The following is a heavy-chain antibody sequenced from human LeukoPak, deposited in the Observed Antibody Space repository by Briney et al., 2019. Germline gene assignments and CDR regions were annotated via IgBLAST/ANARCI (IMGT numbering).Heavy chain of an antibody. CDR1: GYSFTSYW. D-gene: IGHD3-10*01. CDR2: IYPGDSDT. Sequence: GESLKISCKGSGYSFTSYWIGWVRQMPGKGLEWMGIIYPGDSDTRYSPSFQGRVTISADKSISTAYLQWSSLKASDTAMYYCARLKKPDGSGSYSQYWGQGTLVTVSS. V-gene: IGHV5-51*01. CDR3: ARLKKPDGSGSYSQY. J-gene: IGHJ4*02.